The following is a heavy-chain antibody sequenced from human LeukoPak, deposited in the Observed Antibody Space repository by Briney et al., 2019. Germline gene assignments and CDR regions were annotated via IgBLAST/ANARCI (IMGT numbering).Heavy chain of an antibody. J-gene: IGHJ6*02. CDR3: AREMWGDAYDRSGYGRVYYYYYAMDV. V-gene: IGHV1-46*01. Sequence: ASVKVSCKASGYTFTSYYMHWVRQAPGQGLEWMGIINPSGGSTSYAQKFQGRVTMTRDTSTSTVYMELSSLRSEDTAVYYCAREMWGDAYDRSGYGRVYYYYYAMDVWGQGTTVTVSS. CDR1: GYTFTSYY. D-gene: IGHD3-22*01. CDR2: INPSGGST.